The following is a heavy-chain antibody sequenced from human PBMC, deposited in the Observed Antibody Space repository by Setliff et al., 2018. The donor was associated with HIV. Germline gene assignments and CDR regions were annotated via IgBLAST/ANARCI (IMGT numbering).Heavy chain of an antibody. CDR1: GGSFTDYY. CDR3: ARGARLLAAYSDRWDYFYMAV. V-gene: IGHV4-34*01. Sequence: SETLSLTCAVFGGSFTDYYWVWIRQPPGKGLEWIGEINHSGSTHYNPSLKSRFIISVDTSKNRFSLKVNSMTAADTAVYYCARGARLLAAYSDRWDYFYMAVWGKGTTVTVSS. D-gene: IGHD1-26*01. J-gene: IGHJ6*03. CDR2: INHSGST.